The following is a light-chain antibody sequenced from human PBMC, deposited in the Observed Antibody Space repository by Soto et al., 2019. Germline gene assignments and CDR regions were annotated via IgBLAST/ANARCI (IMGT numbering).Light chain of an antibody. CDR1: WSNIGPNS. V-gene: IGLV1-51*01. Sequence: QSVLTQPPSVSAAAGQKVTISCSGGWSNIGPNSVSWYRQLPRTAPKLLIYDNDKRPSGIPDRFSGSKSGTPATLDITGLQAGDEADYYCGAWDRSLKTYFFGTGTKVTVL. CDR3: GAWDRSLKTYF. CDR2: DND. J-gene: IGLJ1*01.